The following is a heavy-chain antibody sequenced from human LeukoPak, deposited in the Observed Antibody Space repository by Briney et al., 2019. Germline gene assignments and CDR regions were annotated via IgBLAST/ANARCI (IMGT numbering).Heavy chain of an antibody. CDR3: AKGRCGSGGCHFDY. V-gene: IGHV3-7*03. CDR1: GFDFSTYW. CDR2: INQDGSEK. J-gene: IGHJ4*02. Sequence: LPGGSLRLSCAASGFDFSTYWMMWVRQIPGKGLEWVANINQDGSEKYYVDSVKGRFTVSRDTAKNSLYLQVNSLRAEDTAVYYCAKGRCGSGGCHFDYWGQGTLVTVSS. D-gene: IGHD2-15*01.